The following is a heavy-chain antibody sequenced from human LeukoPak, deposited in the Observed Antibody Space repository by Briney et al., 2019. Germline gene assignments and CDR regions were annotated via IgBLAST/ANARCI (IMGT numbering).Heavy chain of an antibody. CDR2: IIPIFGTA. J-gene: IGHJ4*02. Sequence: ASVKVSCKASGGTFSSYAISWVRQAPGQGLEWMGGIIPIFGTANYAQKFQGRVTITTDESTSTAYMELSSLRSEDTAVYYCASILLTSRGYSYGLSYYYDSSGYSNWGQGTLVTVSS. CDR3: ASILLTSRGYSYGLSYYYDSSGYSN. CDR1: GGTFSSYA. D-gene: IGHD3-22*01. V-gene: IGHV1-69*05.